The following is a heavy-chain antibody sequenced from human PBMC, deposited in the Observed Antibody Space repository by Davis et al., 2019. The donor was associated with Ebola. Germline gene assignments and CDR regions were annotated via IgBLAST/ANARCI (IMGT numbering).Heavy chain of an antibody. Sequence: HTGGSLRLSCAASGFTFSSYWMHWVRQAPGKGLVWVSRISSDGSSTSYADSVKGRFTISRDNSKNTLYLQMNSLRAEDTAVYYCAKDDGYSSGWYLDYWGQGTLVTVSS. V-gene: IGHV3-74*01. J-gene: IGHJ4*02. CDR3: AKDDGYSSGWYLDY. CDR2: ISSDGSST. CDR1: GFTFSSYW. D-gene: IGHD6-19*01.